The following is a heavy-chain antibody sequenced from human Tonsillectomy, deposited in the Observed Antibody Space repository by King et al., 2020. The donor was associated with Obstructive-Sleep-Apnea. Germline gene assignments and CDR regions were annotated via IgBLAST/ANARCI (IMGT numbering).Heavy chain of an antibody. CDR3: TTLVVIHY. CDR1: VFTFSNSG. CDR2: IKNKTYVGTT. V-gene: IGHV3-15*01. J-gene: IGHJ4*02. D-gene: IGHD2-21*01. Sequence: QLVQSGGGVVKPGGSLRLSCAASVFTFSNSGMSWVPPAPGKGLEWVGRIKNKTYVGTTDYPAPGKGRFTISRDDSKNTLDRQMNSLKTEDTAVYYCTTLVVIHYWGQGTLVTVSS.